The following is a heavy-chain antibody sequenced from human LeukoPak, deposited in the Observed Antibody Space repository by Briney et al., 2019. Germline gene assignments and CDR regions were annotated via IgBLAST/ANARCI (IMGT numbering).Heavy chain of an antibody. Sequence: SETLSLTRTVSGGSVSSGSYYWSWIRQPPGKGLEWIGYIYYSGSTNYNPSLKSRVTISVDTSKNQFSLKLSSVTAADTAVYYCARDSGDTAMVTFDYWGQGTLVTVSS. V-gene: IGHV4-61*01. CDR2: IYYSGST. J-gene: IGHJ4*02. CDR3: ARDSGDTAMVTFDY. D-gene: IGHD5-18*01. CDR1: GGSVSSGSYY.